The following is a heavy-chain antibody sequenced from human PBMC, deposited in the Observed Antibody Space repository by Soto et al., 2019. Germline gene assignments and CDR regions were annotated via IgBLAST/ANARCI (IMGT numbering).Heavy chain of an antibody. J-gene: IGHJ4*02. Sequence: ASVKVSCKASGDTFTTYDINWVRQATGHGLEWMGWINPNSGNIGYAQRFQGRVTMTRDTAIRTAYMEVSSLRSDDTAVYYCARGRASGSYYLLDYWGQGTLVTVPQ. CDR2: INPNSGNI. CDR1: GDTFTTYD. CDR3: ARGRASGSYYLLDY. D-gene: IGHD3-10*01. V-gene: IGHV1-8*01.